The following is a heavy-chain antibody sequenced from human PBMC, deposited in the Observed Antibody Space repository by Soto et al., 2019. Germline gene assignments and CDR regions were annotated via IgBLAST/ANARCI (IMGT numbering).Heavy chain of an antibody. CDR2: INAGNANT. Sequence: QVQLVQSGAEVKKPGASVKVSCKASGYTFTSYAMHWVRQAPGQRLEWMGWINAGNANTKYSQKFQGRVTITRDTSASTAYIELSSLRSEDTAVYYCARGDYYDIHDYWGQGTLVTVSS. V-gene: IGHV1-3*01. J-gene: IGHJ4*02. D-gene: IGHD3-22*01. CDR1: GYTFTSYA. CDR3: ARGDYYDIHDY.